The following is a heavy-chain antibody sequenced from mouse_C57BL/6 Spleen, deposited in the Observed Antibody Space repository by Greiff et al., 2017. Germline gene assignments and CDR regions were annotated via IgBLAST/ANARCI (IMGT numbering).Heavy chain of an antibody. Sequence: LQPGAELVKPGASVKLSCKASGYTFTSYWMHWVKQRPGRGLEWIGRIDPNSGGTKYNEKFKSKATLTVDKPSSTAYMQLSSLTSEDSAVYYCARLEDARWAYYFDYWGQGTTLTVSS. V-gene: IGHV1-72*01. CDR1: GYTFTSYW. J-gene: IGHJ2*01. D-gene: IGHD3-1*01. CDR2: IDPNSGGT. CDR3: ARLEDARWAYYFDY.